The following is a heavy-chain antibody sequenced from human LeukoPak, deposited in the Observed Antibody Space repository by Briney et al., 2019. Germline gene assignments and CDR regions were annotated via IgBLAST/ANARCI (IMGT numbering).Heavy chain of an antibody. CDR2: ISATGNTV. CDR1: GFTFNAHT. D-gene: IGHD3-3*01. CDR3: ARDTLYDVWRGSYPAFDY. Sequence: GGSLRLSCAASGFTFNAHTMNWVRQAPGKGPEWVAYISATGNTVYYADSVKGRFTISRDNAKNSLYLEMNSLRAEDTAVYYCARDTLYDVWRGSYPAFDYWGLGNLVTVSS. J-gene: IGHJ4*02. V-gene: IGHV3-48*04.